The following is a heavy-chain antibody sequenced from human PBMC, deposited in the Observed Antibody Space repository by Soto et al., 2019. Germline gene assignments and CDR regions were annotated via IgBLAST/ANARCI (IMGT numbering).Heavy chain of an antibody. V-gene: IGHV1-2*02. J-gene: IGHJ6*02. CDR1: GYTFNGYY. CDR3: ARSLAEGYCRITGCYTRPLYGMDV. CDR2: INPNNGGT. D-gene: IGHD2-2*02. Sequence: QEQLVQSGAEVKKPGASVKVSCKASGYTFNGYYMHWVRQAPGQGLEWMGWINPNNGGTNYAQKFQGRVTVTRDTSTSTAYMELSRLRSDDTAVYYCARSLAEGYCRITGCYTRPLYGMDVWGQGTTVTVSS.